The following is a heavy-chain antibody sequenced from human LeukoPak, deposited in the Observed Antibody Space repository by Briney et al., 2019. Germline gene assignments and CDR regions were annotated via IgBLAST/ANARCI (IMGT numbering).Heavy chain of an antibody. CDR1: GFTFRSYA. CDR2: ISGSGGST. V-gene: IGHV3-23*01. D-gene: IGHD3-9*01. J-gene: IGHJ4*02. CDR3: AKDPYAILTGYRYYFDY. Sequence: GGSLRLSCAASGFTFRSYAMSWVRQAPGKGLEWVSAISGSGGSTYYADSVKGRFTISRDNPKNTLYLQMNSLRAEDTAVYYCAKDPYAILTGYRYYFDYWGQGTLVTVSS.